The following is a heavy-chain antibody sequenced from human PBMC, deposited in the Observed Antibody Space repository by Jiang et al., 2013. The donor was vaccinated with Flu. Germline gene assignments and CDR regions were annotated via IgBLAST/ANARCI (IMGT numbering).Heavy chain of an antibody. D-gene: IGHD5-12*01. CDR3: ARLPDLGTHDSVDIVARLYFDY. J-gene: IGHJ4*02. CDR1: GYSFSTFW. CDR2: IYPADSDT. V-gene: IGHV5-51*01. Sequence: GAEVKKPGESLKISCKGSGYSFSTFWIAWVRQMPGKGLEWMGLIYPADSDTRYSPSFQGQVTISADKSISTAYLQWSSLKASDTAMYYCARLPDLGTHDSVDIVARLYFDYWGQGTLVTVSS.